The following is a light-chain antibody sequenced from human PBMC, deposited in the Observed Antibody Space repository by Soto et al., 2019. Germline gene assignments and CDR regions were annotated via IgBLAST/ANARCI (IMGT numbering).Light chain of an antibody. CDR1: SSNFGAGYD. J-gene: IGLJ2*01. CDR3: QSYDSSLSGWL. V-gene: IGLV1-40*01. CDR2: GND. Sequence: QSVLTQPPSVSGAPGQRVTISCTGSSSNFGAGYDVHWYQQHPGRAPKLLIYGNDNRPSGVPDRFSGSKSGTSASLAITGLQADDEADYYCQSYDSSLSGWLFGGGTQLTVL.